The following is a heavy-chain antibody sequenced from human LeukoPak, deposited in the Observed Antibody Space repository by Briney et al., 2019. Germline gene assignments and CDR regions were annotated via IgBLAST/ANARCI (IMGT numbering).Heavy chain of an antibody. CDR2: ISFDRSDK. Sequence: PGGSLRLSCAASGFTFSNYAMHWVRQAPGKGLEWVAGISFDRSDKYYADSVKGRFTISRDNSKNTLYLQMNSLRAEDTAVYYCASRWYFDVWGRGTLVSVSS. CDR1: GFTFSNYA. J-gene: IGHJ2*01. V-gene: IGHV3-30*04. CDR3: ASRWYFDV.